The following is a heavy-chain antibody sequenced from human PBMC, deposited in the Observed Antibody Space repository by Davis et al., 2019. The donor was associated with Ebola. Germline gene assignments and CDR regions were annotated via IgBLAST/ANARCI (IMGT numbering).Heavy chain of an antibody. D-gene: IGHD3-22*01. CDR3: ARSRWLEFYGMDV. CDR1: GGSISSSNW. CDR2: IYHSGST. J-gene: IGHJ6*02. V-gene: IGHV4-4*02. Sequence: GSLRLSCAVSGGSISSSNWWSWVRQPPGKGLEWIGEIYHSGSTNYNPSLKSRVTISVDKSKNQFSLKLSSVTAADTAVYYCARSRWLEFYGMDVWGQGTTVTVSS.